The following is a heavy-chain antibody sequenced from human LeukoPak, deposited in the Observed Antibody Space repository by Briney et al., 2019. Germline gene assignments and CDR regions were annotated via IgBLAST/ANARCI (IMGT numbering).Heavy chain of an antibody. CDR2: ISGSAGST. D-gene: IGHD3-10*01. V-gene: IGHV3-23*01. Sequence: GGSLRLSCAASGFTFSSYAMSWVRQAPGKGLEWVSYISGSAGSTYYADSVKGRFTISRDNSKDTVYLQMNSLRAEDTAVYYCAKRPRGNYLDPFDYWGQGTLVTVSS. J-gene: IGHJ4*02. CDR3: AKRPRGNYLDPFDY. CDR1: GFTFSSYA.